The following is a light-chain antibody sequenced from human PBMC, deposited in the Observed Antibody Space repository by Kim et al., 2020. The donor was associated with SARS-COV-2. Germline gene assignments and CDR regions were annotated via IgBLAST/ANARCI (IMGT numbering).Light chain of an antibody. CDR3: QVWDSSFYV. J-gene: IGLJ1*01. V-gene: IGLV3-9*01. CDR2: RVN. CDR1: NFGSKN. Sequence: SVALGQTARITCGGNNFGSKNVHWYQQRPGQAPVLVIYRVNIRPSGIPERFSGSNSGNTATLTISGAQAGDEADYYCQVWDSSFYVFGTGTKVTVL.